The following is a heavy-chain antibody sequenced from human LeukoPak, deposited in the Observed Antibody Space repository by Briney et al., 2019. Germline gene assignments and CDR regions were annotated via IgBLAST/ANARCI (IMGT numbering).Heavy chain of an antibody. V-gene: IGHV3-30*03. CDR3: ATNSGSYFYY. Sequence: GGSLRLSCAACGFTFSIYGMHWVRQAPGKGLEWVAVISYDGSNKYYADSVKGRFTISRDNSKNTLYLQMNSLRAEDTAVYYCATNSGSYFYYWGQGTLVTVSS. J-gene: IGHJ4*02. CDR1: GFTFSIYG. CDR2: ISYDGSNK. D-gene: IGHD1-26*01.